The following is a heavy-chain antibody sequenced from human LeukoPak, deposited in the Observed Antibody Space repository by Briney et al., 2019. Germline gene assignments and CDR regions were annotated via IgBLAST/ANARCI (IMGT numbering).Heavy chain of an antibody. Sequence: ASVKVSCKASGYTFATYGISWFRQAPGQGLEWMGWISGYNGNTNHAQKFQGRVTMTTDTSTSTAYMELRSLRSDDTAVYYCARLYCSGANCYPIYGDPFDYWGQRTLVTVSS. D-gene: IGHD2-15*01. CDR1: GYTFATYG. J-gene: IGHJ4*02. CDR3: ARLYCSGANCYPIYGDPFDY. CDR2: ISGYNGNT. V-gene: IGHV1-18*01.